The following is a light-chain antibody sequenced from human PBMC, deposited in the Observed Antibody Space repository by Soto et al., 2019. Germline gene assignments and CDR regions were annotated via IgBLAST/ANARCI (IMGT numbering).Light chain of an antibody. V-gene: IGLV2-14*01. CDR2: EVS. CDR3: SSYAGSSNV. J-gene: IGLJ1*01. CDR1: SSDVGGYNY. Sequence: QSALTQPASVSGSPGQSITISCTGTSSDVGGYNYVSWYQQHPGKAPKLMLYEVSNRPSGISNRFSGSKSGNTASLTVSGLQAEDEADYYCSSYAGSSNVFGTGTKLTVL.